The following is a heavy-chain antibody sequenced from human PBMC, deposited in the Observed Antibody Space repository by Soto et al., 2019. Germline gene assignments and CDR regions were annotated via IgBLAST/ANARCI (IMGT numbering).Heavy chain of an antibody. D-gene: IGHD2-21*01. CDR1: GFSISSSTQY. CDR2: IYSSGRT. Sequence: PSETLSLTCIVSGFSISSSTQYWGWIRQPTGKELEWLASIYSSGRTYYNPTLKRRFTISVDTSKNQVSLELSTRTAADAAFYYCARHVGNYGDCSFDEWGQGTLVTVPQ. V-gene: IGHV4-39*01. CDR3: ARHVGNYGDCSFDE. J-gene: IGHJ4*02.